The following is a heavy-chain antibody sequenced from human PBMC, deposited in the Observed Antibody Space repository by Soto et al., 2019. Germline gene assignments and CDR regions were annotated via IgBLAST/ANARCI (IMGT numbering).Heavy chain of an antibody. CDR2: ISSSSSYI. Sequence: EVQLVESGGGLVKPGGSLRLSCAASGFTFSSYSMNWVRQAPGKGLEWVSSISSSSSYIYYADSVKGRFTISRDNAKNSLYLQMNSLRAEDTAVYYCARALGYCSSTSCRDYYGMDVWGQGTTVTVSS. CDR3: ARALGYCSSTSCRDYYGMDV. CDR1: GFTFSSYS. D-gene: IGHD2-2*01. V-gene: IGHV3-21*01. J-gene: IGHJ6*02.